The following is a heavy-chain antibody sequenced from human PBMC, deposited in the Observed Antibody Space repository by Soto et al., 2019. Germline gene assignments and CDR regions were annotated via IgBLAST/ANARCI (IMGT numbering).Heavy chain of an antibody. CDR3: ARRASSTEDLDY. J-gene: IGHJ4*02. D-gene: IGHD3-3*02. V-gene: IGHV5-51*01. CDR1: GYTFTNYW. CDR2: IYPGDSDT. Sequence: PWESLKISWEGSGYTFTNYWIAWVRQMPGKGLEWMGIIYPGDSDTRYSPSFQGQVTISADKSISTAYLQWSSLKASDTAVYYCARRASSTEDLDYWGQGTPVTVSS.